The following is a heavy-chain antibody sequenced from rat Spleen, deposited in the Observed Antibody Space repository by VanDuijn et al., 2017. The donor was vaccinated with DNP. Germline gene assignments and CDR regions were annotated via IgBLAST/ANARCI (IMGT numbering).Heavy chain of an antibody. CDR3: ATHGTEGIPSPYAMDA. Sequence: EVQLVESGGGLVQPGRSLKLSCAASGFTFSDYYMAWVRQAPTKGLEWVAYIRFDGATTYYGDSVKGRFTSSRDNAKSSLYLQMNSLRSEDTATYYGATHGTEGIPSPYAMDAWGQGTSVTVSS. J-gene: IGHJ4*01. V-gene: IGHV5-22*01. CDR2: IRFDGATT. D-gene: IGHD1-11*01. CDR1: GFTFSDYY.